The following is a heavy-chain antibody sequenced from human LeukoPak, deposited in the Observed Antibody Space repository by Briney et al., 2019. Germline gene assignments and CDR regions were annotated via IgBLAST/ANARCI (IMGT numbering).Heavy chain of an antibody. CDR2: ISYDGSNK. CDR3: ARGHDYYDTFEY. D-gene: IGHD3-22*01. Sequence: PGGSLRLSCAASAFNFSSYDMHWVRQAPGKGLEWVAVISYDGSNKYYADSVKGRFTISRDTSKNTLYLQMNSLRAEDTAVYYCARGHDYYDTFEYWGQGTLVTVSS. CDR1: AFNFSSYD. J-gene: IGHJ4*02. V-gene: IGHV3-30-3*01.